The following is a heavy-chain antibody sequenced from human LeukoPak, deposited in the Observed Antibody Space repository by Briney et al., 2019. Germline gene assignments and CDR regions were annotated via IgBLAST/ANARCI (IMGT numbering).Heavy chain of an antibody. D-gene: IGHD6-13*01. Sequence: GASVKVSCKASGYTFTDYYIHWVRQAPGQGLEWMGWIDPKRGGTNYAQKFQGRVTMTRDTSNSTAYMDLSRLRSDDTAVYYCARDRGYSTWGQGSLVTVPS. CDR1: GYTFTDYY. J-gene: IGHJ5*02. CDR3: ARDRGYST. V-gene: IGHV1-2*02. CDR2: IDPKRGGT.